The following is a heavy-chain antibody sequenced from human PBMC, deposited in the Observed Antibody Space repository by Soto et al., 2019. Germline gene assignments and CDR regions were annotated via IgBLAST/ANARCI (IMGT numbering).Heavy chain of an antibody. CDR2: INDSGST. CDR3: ARRAVAGTLDY. CDR1: GGSFSGYY. J-gene: IGHJ4*02. D-gene: IGHD6-19*01. Sequence: QVQLQQWGAGLLKPSETLSLTCAVYGGSFSGYYRSWIRQPPGKGLEWIGEINDSGSTNYNPSLKSRVTISVDTSKTQFSLKLSSVTAADSAVYYCARRAVAGTLDYWGQGTLVTVSS. V-gene: IGHV4-34*01.